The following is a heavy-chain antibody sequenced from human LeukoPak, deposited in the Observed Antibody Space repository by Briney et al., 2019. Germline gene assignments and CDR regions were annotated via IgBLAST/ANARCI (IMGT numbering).Heavy chain of an antibody. Sequence: GSLRLSCAASGFTFSSYEMNWVRQAPGKGLEWVSYISSSGSTIYYADSVKGRFTISRDNAKNSLYLQMNSLRAEDTAVYYCARGINDYVWGSFYFDYWGQGTLVTVSS. CDR3: ARGINDYVWGSFYFDY. V-gene: IGHV3-48*03. CDR1: GFTFSSYE. D-gene: IGHD3-16*01. J-gene: IGHJ4*02. CDR2: ISSSGSTI.